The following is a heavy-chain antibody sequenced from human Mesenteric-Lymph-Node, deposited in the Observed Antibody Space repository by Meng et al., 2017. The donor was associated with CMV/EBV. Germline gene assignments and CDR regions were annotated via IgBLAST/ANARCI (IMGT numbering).Heavy chain of an antibody. CDR1: SFSSDW. D-gene: IGHD3-9*01. CDR3: ARHDDILTGYLGNWFDP. Sequence: SFSSDWISWVRQMPGKGLEWMGRIDPSDSYTNYSPSFQGHVTISADKSISTAYLQWSSLKASDTAMYYCARHDDILTGYLGNWFDPWGQGTLVTVSS. J-gene: IGHJ5*02. CDR2: IDPSDSYT. V-gene: IGHV5-10-1*01.